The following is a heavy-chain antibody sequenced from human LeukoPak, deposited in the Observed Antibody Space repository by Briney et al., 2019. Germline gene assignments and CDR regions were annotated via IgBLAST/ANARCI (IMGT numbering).Heavy chain of an antibody. Sequence: SETLSLTCTVSGGSISSYYWSWIRQPAGKGLEWIGRIYTSESTNYNPSLKSRVTMSVDTSKNQFSLKLSSVTAAGTAVYSCAGAAPYSSGWFLYFDYWGQGTLVTVSS. V-gene: IGHV4-4*07. CDR3: AGAAPYSSGWFLYFDY. J-gene: IGHJ4*02. CDR1: GGSISSYY. CDR2: IYTSEST. D-gene: IGHD6-19*01.